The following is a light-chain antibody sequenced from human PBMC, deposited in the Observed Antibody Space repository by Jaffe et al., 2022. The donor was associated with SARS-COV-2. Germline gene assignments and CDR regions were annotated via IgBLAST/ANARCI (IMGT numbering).Light chain of an antibody. Sequence: DIQMTQSPSTVSASVGDRLTITCRASQSINTWLAWYQQKPGKAPKLLISKASTLESGVPSRFSGSGSGTEFTLTISSLQPDDFATYYCQQFNTYPLTFGGGTRVEI. J-gene: IGKJ4*01. CDR2: KAS. CDR3: QQFNTYPLT. CDR1: QSINTW. V-gene: IGKV1-5*03.